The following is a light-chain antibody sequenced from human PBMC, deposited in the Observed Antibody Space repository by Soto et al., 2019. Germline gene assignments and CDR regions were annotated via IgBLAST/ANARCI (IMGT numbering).Light chain of an antibody. CDR1: SSDVGGYNY. CDR2: DVS. Sequence: QSVLTQPASVSGSPGQSITISCTGSSSDVGGYNYVSWYQQHPGKAPKVMIYDVSNRPSGVSNRFSGSKSGNTASLTISGLQAEDEADYFCGSYTSSDSWVFGGGTQLTVL. CDR3: GSYTSSDSWV. J-gene: IGLJ3*02. V-gene: IGLV2-14*03.